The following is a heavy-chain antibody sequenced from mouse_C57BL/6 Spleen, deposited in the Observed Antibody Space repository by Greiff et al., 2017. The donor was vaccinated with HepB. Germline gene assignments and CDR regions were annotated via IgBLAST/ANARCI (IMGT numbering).Heavy chain of an antibody. Sequence: EVQLQQSGPELVKPGASVKIPCKASGYTFTDYNMDWVKQSHGKSLEWIGDINPNNGGTIYNQKFKGKATLTVDKSSSTAYMELRSLTSEDTAVYYCARPYYYGSRWYFDVWGTGTTVTVSS. V-gene: IGHV1-18*01. D-gene: IGHD1-1*01. J-gene: IGHJ1*03. CDR3: ARPYYYGSRWYFDV. CDR1: GYTFTDYN. CDR2: INPNNGGT.